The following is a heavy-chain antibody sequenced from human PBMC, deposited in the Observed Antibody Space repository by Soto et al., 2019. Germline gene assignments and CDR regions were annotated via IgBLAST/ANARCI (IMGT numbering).Heavy chain of an antibody. V-gene: IGHV1-58*01. CDR2: IVVGSGNT. J-gene: IGHJ6*02. CDR1: GFTFTSSA. CDR3: AADPHTIFGVVTRGYYYYGMDV. Sequence: ASVKVSCKASGFTFTSSAVQWVRQARGQRLEWIGWIVVGSGNTNYAQKFQERVTITRDMSTSTAYMELSSLRSEDTAVYYCAADPHTIFGVVTRGYYYYGMDVWG. D-gene: IGHD3-3*01.